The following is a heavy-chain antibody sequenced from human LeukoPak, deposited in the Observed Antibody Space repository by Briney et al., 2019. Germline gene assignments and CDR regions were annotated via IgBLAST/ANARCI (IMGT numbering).Heavy chain of an antibody. CDR1: GYTFTGYY. V-gene: IGHV1-2*02. D-gene: IGHD6-13*01. J-gene: IGHJ4*02. CDR3: ARDFEDSRAFDY. Sequence: GASVKVSCKASGYTFTGYYIHWVRQAPGQGLEWMGWINPNSGGTNYAQKFQGRVTMTRDTSISTAYMELSRLRSDDTAVYYCARDFEDSRAFDYWGQGTLVTVSS. CDR2: INPNSGGT.